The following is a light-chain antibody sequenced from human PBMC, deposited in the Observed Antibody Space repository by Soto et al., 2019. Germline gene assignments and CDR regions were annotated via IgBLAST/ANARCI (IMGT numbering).Light chain of an antibody. V-gene: IGKV3-20*01. J-gene: IGKJ4*01. CDR3: QQYGSSPLLT. CDR2: GAS. Sequence: EIVMTQSPATLSVSPGERATLSRRASQTVADSLVWYQQKPGQPPRPLIKGASTRATGIPATFSGSGSGTDFTLTISRLEPEDFAVYYCQQYGSSPLLTFGQGTKVDIK. CDR1: QTVADS.